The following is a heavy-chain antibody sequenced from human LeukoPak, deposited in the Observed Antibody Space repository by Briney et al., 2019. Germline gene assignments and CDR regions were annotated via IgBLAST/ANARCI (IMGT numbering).Heavy chain of an antibody. Sequence: HPGGSLRLSCTASGLTFGSYTMSWVRQVPGKGLEWVSGITATGSRTYYADSVKGRFTISRDSAKNTLYLQLNSLRADDTAVYYCATSMGGGNIDYWGQGALVTVTS. CDR2: ITATGSRT. CDR3: ATSMGGGNIDY. V-gene: IGHV3-23*01. D-gene: IGHD3-16*01. J-gene: IGHJ4*02. CDR1: GLTFGSYT.